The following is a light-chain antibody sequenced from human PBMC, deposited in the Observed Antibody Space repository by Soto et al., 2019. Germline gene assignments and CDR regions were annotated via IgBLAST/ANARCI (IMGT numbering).Light chain of an antibody. CDR1: QDIRSD. CDR2: ASS. V-gene: IGKV1-6*01. CDR3: QQYNEWPLT. J-gene: IGKJ4*01. Sequence: AIQMTQFPSSLSASVGDRVTITCRASQDIRSDLGWYQQRPGKAPKLLIYASSSLQSGVPSRFSGSGSGTDFTLTISSLQSADFAVYYCQQYNEWPLTFGGGTKVDIK.